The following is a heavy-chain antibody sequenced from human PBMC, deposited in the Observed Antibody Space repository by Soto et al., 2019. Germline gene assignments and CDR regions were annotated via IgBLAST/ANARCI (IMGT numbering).Heavy chain of an antibody. V-gene: IGHV1-18*01. CDR1: GYTFTSYG. CDR2: ISAYNGNT. D-gene: IGHD3-10*01. J-gene: IGHJ6*03. Sequence: QVQLVQSGAEVKKPGASVKVSCKASGYTFTSYGISWVRQAPGQGLEWLGWISAYNGNTNYAQKLHGRVTMTTDPSTSTAYMELRSLRSDDTAVYSCARRVRGGEYYYYYYMDVWGKGTTVTASS. CDR3: ARRVRGGEYYYYYYMDV.